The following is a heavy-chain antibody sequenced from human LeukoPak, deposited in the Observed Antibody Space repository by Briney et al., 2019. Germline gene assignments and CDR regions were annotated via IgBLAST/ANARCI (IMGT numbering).Heavy chain of an antibody. CDR1: GFTFSSYW. Sequence: GGSLRLSCAASGFTFSSYWMSWVRQAPGKGLEWVANIKQDGSEKYYVDSVKGRFTISRDNAKNSLYLQMNSLGAEDTAVYYCARHHPYIVLMVYAIYFDYWGQGTLVTVSS. CDR3: ARHHPYIVLMVYAIYFDY. J-gene: IGHJ4*02. V-gene: IGHV3-7*03. D-gene: IGHD2-8*01. CDR2: IKQDGSEK.